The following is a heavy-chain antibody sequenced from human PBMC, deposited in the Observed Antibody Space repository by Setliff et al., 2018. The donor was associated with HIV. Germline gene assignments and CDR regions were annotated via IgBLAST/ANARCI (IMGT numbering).Heavy chain of an antibody. V-gene: IGHV4-61*09. CDR1: GGSISSGGYY. CDR2: IYTSGST. Sequence: PSETLSLTCNVSGGSISSGGYYWSWIRQPAGKGLEWIGHIYTSGSTNYNPSLKSRVTISIDTSKNQFSLKLSSVTAADTAVYYCARRMSSGSYYDYWGQGTLVTVSS. J-gene: IGHJ4*02. D-gene: IGHD1-26*01. CDR3: ARRMSSGSYYDY.